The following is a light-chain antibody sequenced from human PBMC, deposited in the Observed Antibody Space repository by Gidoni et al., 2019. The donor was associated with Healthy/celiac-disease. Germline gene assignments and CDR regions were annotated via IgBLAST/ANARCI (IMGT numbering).Light chain of an antibody. CDR2: QDS. Sequence: SYELTQPPSVSVSPGQTASIPCSGDKWGDKYACWYQQKPGQSPVLVIYQDSKRPSGIPERFSGSNSGNTATLTISGTQAMDEADYYCQAWDSGVVFGGGTKLTVL. V-gene: IGLV3-1*01. CDR1: KWGDKY. J-gene: IGLJ2*01. CDR3: QAWDSGVV.